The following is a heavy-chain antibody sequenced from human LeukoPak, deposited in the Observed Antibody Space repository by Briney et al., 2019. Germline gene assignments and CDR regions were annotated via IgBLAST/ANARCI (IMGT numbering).Heavy chain of an antibody. Sequence: SETLSLTCTVSGGSISSSSYHWAWIRQPPGKGLEWIGTIYYGGSTYYNPSLKSRVTISVDTSKKQFSLKLTSVTAADAAVYYCARLGDYYDSSGYFDAFDIWGQGTMVTVFS. V-gene: IGHV4-39*01. CDR1: GGSISSSSYH. D-gene: IGHD3-22*01. CDR2: IYYGGST. J-gene: IGHJ3*02. CDR3: ARLGDYYDSSGYFDAFDI.